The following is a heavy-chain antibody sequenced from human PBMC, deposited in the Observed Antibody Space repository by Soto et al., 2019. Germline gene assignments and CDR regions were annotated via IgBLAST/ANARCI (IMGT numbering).Heavy chain of an antibody. J-gene: IGHJ4*02. D-gene: IGHD3-22*01. V-gene: IGHV3-23*01. CDR3: ATRSDTMIVYDGLEQSDY. CDR1: GFTFSSYA. Sequence: GGSLRLSCAASGFTFSSYAMSWVRQAPGKGLEWVSAISGSGGSTYYADSVKGRFTISRDNSKNTLYLQMNSLRAEDTAVYYCATRSDTMIVYDGLEQSDYWGQGTLVTVSS. CDR2: ISGSGGST.